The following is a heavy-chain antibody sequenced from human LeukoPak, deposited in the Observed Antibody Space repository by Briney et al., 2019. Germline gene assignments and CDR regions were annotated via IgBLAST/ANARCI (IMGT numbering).Heavy chain of an antibody. CDR3: ANYDFWSNTAAGFDY. CDR2: IWYDGSNK. CDR1: GFTFSSYG. D-gene: IGHD3-3*01. V-gene: IGHV3-30*02. J-gene: IGHJ4*02. Sequence: SGGSLRLSCAASGFTFSSYGMHWVRQAPGKGLEWVAVIWYDGSNKYYADSVKGRFTISRDNSKNTLYLQMNSLRAEDTAVYYCANYDFWSNTAAGFDYWGQGTLVTVSS.